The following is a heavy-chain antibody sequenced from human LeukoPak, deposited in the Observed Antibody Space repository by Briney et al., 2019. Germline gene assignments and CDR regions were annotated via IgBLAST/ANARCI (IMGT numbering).Heavy chain of an antibody. CDR1: GFTFSSYA. CDR2: ISSSGSTI. D-gene: IGHD3-22*01. Sequence: PGGSLRLSCAASGFTFSSYAMSWIRQAPGKGLEWVSYISSSGSTIYYADSVKGRFTISRDNAKNSLYLQMNSLRAEDTAVYYCARGGPPDYYDSSGYFDYWGQGTLVTVSS. J-gene: IGHJ4*02. V-gene: IGHV3-11*01. CDR3: ARGGPPDYYDSSGYFDY.